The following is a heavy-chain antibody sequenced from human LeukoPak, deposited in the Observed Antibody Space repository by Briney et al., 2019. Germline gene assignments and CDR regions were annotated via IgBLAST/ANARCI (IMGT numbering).Heavy chain of an antibody. CDR1: GFTFSTYS. D-gene: IGHD2-15*01. V-gene: IGHV3-48*01. CDR2: ISGNSASI. CDR3: AKVASGGSCYDY. Sequence: PGGSLRLSCAASGFTFSTYSMNWVRQAPGKGLEWVSYISGNSASIYYADSVKGRFTISRDNSKNTLYLQMNSLRAEDTAVYYCAKVASGGSCYDYWGQGTLVTVSS. J-gene: IGHJ4*02.